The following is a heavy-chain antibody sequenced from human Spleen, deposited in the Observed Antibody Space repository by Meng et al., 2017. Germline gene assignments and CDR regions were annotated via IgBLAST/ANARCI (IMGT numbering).Heavy chain of an antibody. CDR1: GFTFSSYS. Sequence: GESLKISCAASGFTFSSYSMNWVRQAPGKGLEWVSAISGSGGSTYYADSVKGRFTISRDNSKNTLYLQMNSLRAEDTAVYYCAKPFHSIHSTVPGYSSSWYFDYWGQGTLVTVSS. V-gene: IGHV3-23*01. CDR2: ISGSGGST. J-gene: IGHJ4*02. CDR3: AKPFHSIHSTVPGYSSSWYFDY. D-gene: IGHD6-13*01.